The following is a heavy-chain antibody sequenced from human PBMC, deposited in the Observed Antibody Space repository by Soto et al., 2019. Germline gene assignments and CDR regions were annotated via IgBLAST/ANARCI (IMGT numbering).Heavy chain of an antibody. V-gene: IGHV3-15*01. D-gene: IGHD3-3*01. CDR3: TTSTSYYDFWSGYSDAFDI. CDR2: IKSKTDGGTT. J-gene: IGHJ3*02. Sequence: PGGSLRLSCAASGFTFSNAWMSWVRQAPGKGLEWVGRIKSKTDGGTTDYAAPVKGRFTISRDDSKNTLYLQMNSLKTEDTAVYYCTTSTSYYDFWSGYSDAFDIWGQGTMVTVSS. CDR1: GFTFSNAW.